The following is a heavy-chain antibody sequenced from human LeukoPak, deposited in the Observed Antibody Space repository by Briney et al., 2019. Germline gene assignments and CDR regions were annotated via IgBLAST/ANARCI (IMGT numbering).Heavy chain of an antibody. CDR3: AREWFDSYYFDY. CDR1: GYTFTSYY. CDR2: INPSGGST. Sequence: ASVKVSCKASGYTFTSYYMHWVRQAPGQGLEWMGIINPSGGSTSYAQKFQGRVTMTRDMSTSTAYMELRSLRSDDTAVYYCAREWFDSYYFDYWGQGTLVTVSS. D-gene: IGHD3-10*01. J-gene: IGHJ4*02. V-gene: IGHV1-46*01.